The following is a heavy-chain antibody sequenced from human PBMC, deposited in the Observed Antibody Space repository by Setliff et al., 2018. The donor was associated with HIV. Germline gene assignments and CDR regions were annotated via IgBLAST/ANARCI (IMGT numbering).Heavy chain of an antibody. CDR1: GGSISGGSFY. V-gene: IGHV4-39*01. Sequence: SETLSLTCTVSGGSISGGSFYWGWFRQPPGEGLEWIGSIYYSGTTYYAPSLETRLTISVDTSTNQFSLKLTSVTAADTAMYFCAGDSGYPSNWFDPWGQGILVTVSS. J-gene: IGHJ5*02. D-gene: IGHD3-22*01. CDR2: IYYSGTT. CDR3: AGDSGYPSNWFDP.